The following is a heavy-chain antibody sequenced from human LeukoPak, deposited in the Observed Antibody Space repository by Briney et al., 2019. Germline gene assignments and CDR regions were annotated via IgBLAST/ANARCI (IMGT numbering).Heavy chain of an antibody. D-gene: IGHD2-15*01. CDR2: ISYDGSNK. Sequence: GGSLRLSCAASGFTFSSYAMHWVRQAPGKGLEWVAVISYDGSNKYYADSVKGRFTISRDNSKNTLYLQMNSLRAEDTAVYYCAKDLVGYCSGGSCSGMDVWGQGTTVTVSS. CDR1: GFTFSSYA. J-gene: IGHJ6*02. CDR3: AKDLVGYCSGGSCSGMDV. V-gene: IGHV3-30*04.